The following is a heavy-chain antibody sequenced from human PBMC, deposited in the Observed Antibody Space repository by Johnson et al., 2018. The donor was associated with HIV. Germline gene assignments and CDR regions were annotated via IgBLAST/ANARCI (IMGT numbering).Heavy chain of an antibody. CDR2: ISYDGSNK. Sequence: QVQLVESGGGVVQPGRSLRLSCAASRFTFSSYWMHWVRQAPGKGLEWVAVISYDGSNKYYADSVKGRFTISRDNAKNSLHLQMNSLRAEDTALYYCARGGLGYQNIHDAFDIWGQGTMVTVSS. V-gene: IGHV3-30*03. CDR1: RFTFSSYW. CDR3: ARGGLGYQNIHDAFDI. D-gene: IGHD2-2*01. J-gene: IGHJ3*02.